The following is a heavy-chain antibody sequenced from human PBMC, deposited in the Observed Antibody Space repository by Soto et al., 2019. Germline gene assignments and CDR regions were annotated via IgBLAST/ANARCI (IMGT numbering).Heavy chain of an antibody. CDR1: GYTFTSYA. Sequence: QVQLVQSGAEVKKPGASVKVSCKASGYTFTSYALHWVRQAPGQRPEWLGWINAGNGKTKYSEKFQGRVTITRDTSASTAYMELSSLRSEDTAVYICARGRWTQTTADYYLDYWGQGTLVTVSS. CDR2: INAGNGKT. D-gene: IGHD1-1*01. V-gene: IGHV1-3*01. J-gene: IGHJ4*02. CDR3: ARGRWTQTTADYYLDY.